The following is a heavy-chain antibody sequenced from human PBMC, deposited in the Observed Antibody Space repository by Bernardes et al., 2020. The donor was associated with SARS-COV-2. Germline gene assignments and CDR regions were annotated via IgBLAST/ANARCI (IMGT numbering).Heavy chain of an antibody. CDR1: GFTFSHYA. Sequence: GGSLRLSCAASGFTFSHYAMTWVRQAPGKGLEWVSVIRAGGDNSNYADSVKGRSTISRDNSKNALFLRLDSLRADDTAVYYCAKFSRRWLTEHGLDVWGQGTTVTVSS. J-gene: IGHJ6*02. CDR3: AKFSRRWLTEHGLDV. CDR2: IRAGGDNS. D-gene: IGHD3-22*01. V-gene: IGHV3-23*01.